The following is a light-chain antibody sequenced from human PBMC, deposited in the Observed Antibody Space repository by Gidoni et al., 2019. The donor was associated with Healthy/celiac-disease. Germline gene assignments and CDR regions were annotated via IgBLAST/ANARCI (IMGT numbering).Light chain of an antibody. J-gene: IGKJ3*01. Sequence: MTQSPSTLSASVGDRVTITCRASQSISSWLAWYQQKPGKAPKLLIYDASSLESGVPSRFSGSGSGTEFTLTISSLQPDDFATYYCQQYNSYGXFXPGTKVDIK. CDR1: QSISSW. CDR2: DAS. V-gene: IGKV1-5*01. CDR3: QQYNSYGX.